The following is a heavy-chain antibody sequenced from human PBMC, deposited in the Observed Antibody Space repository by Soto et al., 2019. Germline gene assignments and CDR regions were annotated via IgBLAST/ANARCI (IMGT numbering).Heavy chain of an antibody. V-gene: IGHV3-23*04. D-gene: IGHD3-22*01. Sequence: VQMVESGGGLVPPGASARLSCLTSGFIFDNYAMSWVRQSPGRRLEWVAAISGSGHATYYTQSVQGRFIISRDKSKKTVFLQMNNLRAEDTAVYYCAKGRYFDSSGGCANNWGLGTLVTVSS. CDR2: ISGSGHAT. CDR3: AKGRYFDSSGGCANN. J-gene: IGHJ4*02. CDR1: GFIFDNYA.